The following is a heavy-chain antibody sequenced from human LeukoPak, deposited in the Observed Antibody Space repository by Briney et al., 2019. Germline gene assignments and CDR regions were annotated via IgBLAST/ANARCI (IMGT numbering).Heavy chain of an antibody. J-gene: IGHJ4*02. D-gene: IGHD6-19*01. CDR1: GFTFSSYA. CDR3: ARGASSGWYREPNFDY. V-gene: IGHV3-23*01. Sequence: GGSLRLSCAASGFTFSSYAMSWVRQAPGKGLEWVSAISGSGGSTYYADSVKGRFTISRDNSKNTLYLQMNSLRAEDTAVYYCARGASSGWYREPNFDYWGQGTLVTVSS. CDR2: ISGSGGST.